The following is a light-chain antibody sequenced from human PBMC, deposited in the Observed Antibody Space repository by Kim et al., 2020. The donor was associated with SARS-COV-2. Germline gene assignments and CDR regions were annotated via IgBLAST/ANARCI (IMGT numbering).Light chain of an antibody. CDR1: QSLSSDF. CDR3: QRYGGSPMYT. Sequence: PGEGATLSCRASQSLSSDFLAWYQQRPGQAPRLLIYGTSIRATGIPDRFSGSGSGTDFTLTITRLEPEDFAMYYCQRYGGSPMYTFGQGTKLEI. V-gene: IGKV3-20*01. CDR2: GTS. J-gene: IGKJ2*01.